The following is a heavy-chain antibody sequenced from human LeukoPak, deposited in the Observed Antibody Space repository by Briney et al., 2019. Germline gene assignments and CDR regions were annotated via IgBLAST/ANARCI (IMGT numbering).Heavy chain of an antibody. CDR2: IR. D-gene: IGHD2-15*01. J-gene: IGHJ1*01. Sequence: GGSLRLSCAASGFTFSSYGVHWVRQAPGKGLEWVAFIRCRFTISRDNSKNTLYLQMNSLRAEDTAVYYCAKELHQLYCSGGSCYSVWYFQHWGQGTLVTVSS. V-gene: IGHV3-30*02. CDR3: AKELHQLYCSGGSCYSVWYFQH. CDR1: GFTFSSYG.